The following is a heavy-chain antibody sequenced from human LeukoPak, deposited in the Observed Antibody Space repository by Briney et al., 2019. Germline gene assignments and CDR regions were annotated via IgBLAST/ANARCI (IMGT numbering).Heavy chain of an antibody. D-gene: IGHD2-2*01. Sequence: PGRSLRLSCAAPGFTFSSYDMHWVRQDTGKGLEWVSAIGTAGDTYYPGSVKGRFTISRDNAKNSLYLQMNSLRAEDTAVYYCARDDCSSISCYHNWFDPWGQGTLVTVSS. CDR3: ARDDCSSISCYHNWFDP. CDR2: IGTAGDT. CDR1: GFTFSSYD. J-gene: IGHJ5*02. V-gene: IGHV3-13*01.